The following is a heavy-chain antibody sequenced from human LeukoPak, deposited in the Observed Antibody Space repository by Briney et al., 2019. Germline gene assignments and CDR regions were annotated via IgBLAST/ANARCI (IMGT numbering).Heavy chain of an antibody. CDR1: GFTFSIYA. V-gene: IGHV3-23*01. J-gene: IGHJ4*02. D-gene: IGHD3-3*01. CDR3: AKSLWSGYYGDY. CDR2: IGGSGGST. Sequence: GGSLRLPCAASGFTFSIYAMSWVRQAPGKGLEWVSAIGGSGGSTYYADSVKGRFTISRDNSKNTLYLQMNSLRGEDTAAYYCAKSLWSGYYGDYWGQGTLVIVSS.